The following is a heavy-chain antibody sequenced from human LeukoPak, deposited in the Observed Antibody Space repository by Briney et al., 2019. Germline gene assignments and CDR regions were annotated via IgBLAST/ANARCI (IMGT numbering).Heavy chain of an antibody. Sequence: PSETLSLTCTVSGGSISSSSYYWGWIRQPPGTGLEWIGSIYYSGSTYYNPSLKSRVTISVDTSKNQFSLKLSSVTAADTAVYYCARVQYSSGWYGGVDYWGQGTLVTVSS. J-gene: IGHJ4*02. CDR3: ARVQYSSGWYGGVDY. CDR2: IYYSGST. V-gene: IGHV4-39*07. D-gene: IGHD6-19*01. CDR1: GGSISSSSYY.